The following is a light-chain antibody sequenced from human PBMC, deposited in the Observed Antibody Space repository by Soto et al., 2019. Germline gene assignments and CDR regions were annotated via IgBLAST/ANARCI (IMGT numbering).Light chain of an antibody. CDR2: GAS. V-gene: IGKV3-20*01. CDR3: QQYGSSPLT. CDR1: QSVSSTF. Sequence: EIVLTQSPGTLSLSPGEGATLSCRASQSVSSTFLAWYQQKPGQAPRLLIYGASSRATGIPDRFSGSGSGTDFTITISRLEPEDFAVYYCQQYGSSPLTFGGGTKLEIK. J-gene: IGKJ4*01.